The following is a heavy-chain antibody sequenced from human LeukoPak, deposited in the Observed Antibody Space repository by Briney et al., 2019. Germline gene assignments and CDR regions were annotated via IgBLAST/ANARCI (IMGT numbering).Heavy chain of an antibody. V-gene: IGHV3-23*01. CDR3: AKSMAVTGGATEY. J-gene: IGHJ4*02. CDR2: ISGSGGST. CDR1: GFTFSRYA. D-gene: IGHD6-19*01. Sequence: GGSLRLSCAASGFTFSRYAMSWVRQAPGKGLEWVSGISGSGGSTYYADSVMGRFTISRDNSKNTLYLQMNSLRAEDTALYYCAKSMAVTGGATEYWGQGTLVTVSS.